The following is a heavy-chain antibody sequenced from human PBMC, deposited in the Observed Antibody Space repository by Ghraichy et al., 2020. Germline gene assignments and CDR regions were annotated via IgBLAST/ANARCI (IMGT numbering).Heavy chain of an antibody. V-gene: IGHV4-59*01. CDR1: GGSISSYY. J-gene: IGHJ6*02. CDR2: IYYSGTT. Sequence: SETLSLTCTVSGGSISSYYWNWIRQPPGKGLEWIGFIYYSGTTNSNSSLKSRVTISVDPSKNQFSLTLSSVTAADTAVYYCARDVVPSATKYGLDVWGQGTTVTVSS. CDR3: ARDVVPSATKYGLDV. D-gene: IGHD2-2*01.